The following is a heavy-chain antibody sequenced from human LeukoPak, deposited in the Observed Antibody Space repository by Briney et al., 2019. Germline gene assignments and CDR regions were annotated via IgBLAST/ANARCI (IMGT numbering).Heavy chain of an antibody. CDR1: GGTFSSYV. V-gene: IGHV1-69*01. CDR3: GRAGIEMTLVSPRADY. CDR2: IIPIFGIA. D-gene: IGHD5-24*01. J-gene: IGHJ4*02. Sequence: SVKVSCKASGGTFSSYVITRVRQAPGHGLEWMGGIIPIFGIANYAQKFQGRVTITADESTRTAYMELSSLRSEDTAVYYCGRAGIEMTLVSPRADYWGQGTLVTVSS.